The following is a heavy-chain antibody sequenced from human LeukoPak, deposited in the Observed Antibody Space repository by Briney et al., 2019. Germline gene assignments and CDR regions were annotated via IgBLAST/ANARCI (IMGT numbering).Heavy chain of an antibody. CDR1: GDSVSSNSAA. Sequence: SQTLSLTCAISGDSVSSNSAAWNWIRQSPSGGLEWLGRTYYRSKWYNDYAVSVKSRITINPDRSKNQVSLQMNSVTPEDTAVYYCARETTSLFDSWGQGTLVTVSP. J-gene: IGHJ4*02. V-gene: IGHV6-1*01. CDR3: ARETTSLFDS. D-gene: IGHD2/OR15-2a*01. CDR2: TYYRSKWYN.